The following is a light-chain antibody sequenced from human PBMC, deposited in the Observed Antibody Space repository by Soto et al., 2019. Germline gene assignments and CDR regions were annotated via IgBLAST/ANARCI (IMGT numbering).Light chain of an antibody. CDR1: QSVSSSY. CDR3: QQYGSSGT. V-gene: IGKV3-20*01. Sequence: EIVLTQSPATLSLSPGERATLSCRASQSVSSSYLAWYQQKPGQAPRLLIYGESNRATGIPDRFSGSGSGTDFTLTISRLEPEDFAVYYCQQYGSSGTFGQGTKVDIK. J-gene: IGKJ1*01. CDR2: GES.